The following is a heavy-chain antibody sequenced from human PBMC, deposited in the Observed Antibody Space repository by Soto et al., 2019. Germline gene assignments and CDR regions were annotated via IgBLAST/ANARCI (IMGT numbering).Heavy chain of an antibody. CDR3: ATHPPYGPLDH. CDR1: GGSISSYY. Sequence: PSETLSLTCTVSGGSISSYYWSWIRQPPGKGLEWIGNIYYSESTNYNPSLKSRVTISVDTSKNQFSLRLTSVTAADTAVYYCATHPPYGPLDHWGQGTLVTVS. J-gene: IGHJ4*02. V-gene: IGHV4-59*08. D-gene: IGHD4-17*01. CDR2: IYYSEST.